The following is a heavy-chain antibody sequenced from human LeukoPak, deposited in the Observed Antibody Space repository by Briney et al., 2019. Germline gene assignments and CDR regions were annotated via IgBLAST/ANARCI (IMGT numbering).Heavy chain of an antibody. J-gene: IGHJ4*02. D-gene: IGHD3-16*01. Sequence: GGSLRLSCAASGFTFSSYAMHWVRQAPGKGLEWVAVISYDGSNKYYADSVKGRFTISRDNSKNTLYLQMNSLRAEDTAVYYCAKFGPSDYWGQGTLVTVSS. CDR2: ISYDGSNK. CDR3: AKFGPSDY. CDR1: GFTFSSYA. V-gene: IGHV3-30-3*02.